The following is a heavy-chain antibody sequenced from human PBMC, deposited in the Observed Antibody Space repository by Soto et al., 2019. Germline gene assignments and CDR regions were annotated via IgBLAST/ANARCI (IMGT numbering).Heavy chain of an antibody. V-gene: IGHV1-3*01. D-gene: IGHD2-21*02. Sequence: ASVKVSFKASGYTFTSYAMHWLRQAPGQRLEWMGWINAGNGNTKYSQKFQGRVTITRDTSASTAYMELSSLRSEDTAVYYCARDTVVTLGYYYYGMDVWGQGTTVTVSS. CDR3: ARDTVVTLGYYYYGMDV. CDR2: INAGNGNT. CDR1: GYTFTSYA. J-gene: IGHJ6*02.